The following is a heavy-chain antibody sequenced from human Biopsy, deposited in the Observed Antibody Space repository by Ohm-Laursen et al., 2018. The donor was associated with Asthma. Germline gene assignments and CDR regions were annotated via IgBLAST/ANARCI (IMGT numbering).Heavy chain of an antibody. Sequence: SLRLSCTASGFSFSNFAIHWVRQAPGKGLEWVGVISKDASTQDYADSVKGRFTMARDNSKNTLDLQMNSLREEDTAVYYCVRDGTGDAFDIWGQGTVVSVSS. J-gene: IGHJ3*02. CDR2: ISKDASTQ. CDR3: VRDGTGDAFDI. V-gene: IGHV3-30*01. D-gene: IGHD1-1*01. CDR1: GFSFSNFA.